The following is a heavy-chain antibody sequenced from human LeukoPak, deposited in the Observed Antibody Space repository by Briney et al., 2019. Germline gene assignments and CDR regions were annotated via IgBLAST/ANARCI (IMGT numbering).Heavy chain of an antibody. CDR3: ARVPDEHDYGDYHFDY. V-gene: IGHV4-4*07. Sequence: PSETLSLTCTVSGGSISSYYWSWIRQPPGKGLEWIGRIYTSGSTNYNPSLKSRVTMSVDTSKNQFSLKLSSVTAADTAVYYCARVPDEHDYGDYHFDYWGQGTLVTVSS. CDR1: GGSISSYY. CDR2: IYTSGST. J-gene: IGHJ4*02. D-gene: IGHD4-17*01.